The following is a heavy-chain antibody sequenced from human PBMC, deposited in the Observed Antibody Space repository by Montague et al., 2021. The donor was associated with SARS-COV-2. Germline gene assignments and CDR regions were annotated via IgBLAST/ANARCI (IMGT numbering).Heavy chain of an antibody. Sequence: SETRSLTCTVSGGSITNNIYYWAWIRQPPGKGLEWIGSIYYTGNTYYNPSLKSRVTISVVTSKNHFTLKLSSVTAAETAVYYCARLKRYFDSSGSPSAFDFWGQGTTVTVSS. D-gene: IGHD3-22*01. CDR3: ARLKRYFDSSGSPSAFDF. V-gene: IGHV4-39*02. J-gene: IGHJ3*01. CDR1: GGSITNNIYY. CDR2: IYYTGNT.